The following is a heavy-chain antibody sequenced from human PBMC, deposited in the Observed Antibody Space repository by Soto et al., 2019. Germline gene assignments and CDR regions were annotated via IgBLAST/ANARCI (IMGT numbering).Heavy chain of an antibody. Sequence: QVQLQESGPGLVKPSETLSLTCTVSGGSISSYYWSWIRQPPGKGLEWIGYIYYSGITNYNPSLKSRYTLSVNTSKTQFSLKLSSVHAADTAVYYCARYKSHYYYGMDVWGQGTTVTVSS. J-gene: IGHJ6*02. CDR3: ARYKSHYYYGMDV. CDR1: GGSISSYY. CDR2: IYYSGIT. V-gene: IGHV4-59*01. D-gene: IGHD1-20*01.